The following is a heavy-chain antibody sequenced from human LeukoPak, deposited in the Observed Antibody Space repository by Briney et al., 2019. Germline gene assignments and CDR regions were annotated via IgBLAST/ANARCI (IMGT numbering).Heavy chain of an antibody. J-gene: IGHJ5*02. CDR2: TYYRSTWYN. Sequence: SQTLSLTCAISGDSFSSNSVTWNWIRQSPSRGLEWVGRTYYRSTWYNDYAVSVRGRITVNPDTSKNQFSLHLNSVTPEDTAVYYCAGRLTQYDCFDPWGQGILVTVSS. CDR3: AGRLTQYDCFDP. CDR1: GDSFSSNSVT. V-gene: IGHV6-1*01. D-gene: IGHD2-2*01.